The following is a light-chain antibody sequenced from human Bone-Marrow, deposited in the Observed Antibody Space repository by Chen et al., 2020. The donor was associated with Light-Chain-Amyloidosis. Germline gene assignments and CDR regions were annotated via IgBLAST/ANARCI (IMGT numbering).Light chain of an antibody. Sequence: SYELTQPSSVSLSPCPTARCHFSGDALPTKYAYWYQQKPGQAPVLVIHRDTERPSGISERFSGSSSVTTATLTISGVQAEDEADYHCQSADSSGTYEVIFGGGTKLTVL. V-gene: IGLV3-25*03. CDR3: QSADSSGTYEVI. J-gene: IGLJ2*01. CDR2: RDT. CDR1: ALPTKY.